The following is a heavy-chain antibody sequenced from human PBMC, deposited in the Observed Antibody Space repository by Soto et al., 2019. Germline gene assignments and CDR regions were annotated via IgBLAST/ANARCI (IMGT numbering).Heavy chain of an antibody. CDR3: ARGDYYDIHDY. CDR1: GYTFTGYA. CDR2: INAGNGNT. J-gene: IGHJ4*02. D-gene: IGHD3-22*01. V-gene: IGHV1-3*01. Sequence: QVQLVQSGAEVKKPGASVKVSCKASGYTFTGYAIHWVRQAPGQRLEWRGWINAGNGNTKYSQKFQGRVTITRDTSASTAYMELSSLRSEDTAVYYCARGDYYDIHDYWGQGTLVTVSS.